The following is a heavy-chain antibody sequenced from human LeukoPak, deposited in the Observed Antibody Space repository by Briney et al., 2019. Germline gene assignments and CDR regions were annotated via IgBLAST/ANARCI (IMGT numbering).Heavy chain of an antibody. CDR2: ISAYNGNT. Sequence: ASVQVSCKASGSPFTSYGISWVRQAPGQGLEWMGWISAYNGNTNYAQKLQGRATMTTDTSTSTAYMELRSLRSDDTAVYYCARERHCSGGSCYGYWGQGTLVTVSS. CDR1: GSPFTSYG. CDR3: ARERHCSGGSCYGY. J-gene: IGHJ4*02. V-gene: IGHV1-18*01. D-gene: IGHD2-15*01.